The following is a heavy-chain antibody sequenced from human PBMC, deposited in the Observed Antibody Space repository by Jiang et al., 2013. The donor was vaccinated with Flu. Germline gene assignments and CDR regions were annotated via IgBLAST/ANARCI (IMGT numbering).Heavy chain of an antibody. D-gene: IGHD3-10*01. CDR1: GGSFSGYY. Sequence: LLKPSETLSLTCAVYGGSFSGYYWSWIRQPPGKGLEWIGEINHSGSTNYNPSLKSRVTISVDTSKNQFSLKLSSVTAADTAVYYCARGTSTLLLWFGDPTPSFDYWGQGTLVTVSS. J-gene: IGHJ4*02. CDR2: INHSGST. V-gene: IGHV4-34*01. CDR3: ARGTSTLLLWFGDPTPSFDY.